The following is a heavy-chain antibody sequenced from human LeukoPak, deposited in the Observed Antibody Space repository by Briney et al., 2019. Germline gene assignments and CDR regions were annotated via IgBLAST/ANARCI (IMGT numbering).Heavy chain of an antibody. CDR1: GGTFSSYA. J-gene: IGHJ4*02. Sequence: GASVKVSCKASGGTFSSYAISWVRQAPGQGLEWMGGIIPIFGTANYAQKFQGRVTITADESTSTAYMELSSLRSEETAVYYCARDAHHSRPFDYWGQGTLVTVSS. V-gene: IGHV1-69*13. CDR2: IIPIFGTA. CDR3: ARDAHHSRPFDY.